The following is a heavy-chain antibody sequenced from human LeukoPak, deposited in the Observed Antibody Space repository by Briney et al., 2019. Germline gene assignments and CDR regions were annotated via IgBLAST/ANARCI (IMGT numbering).Heavy chain of an antibody. D-gene: IGHD2-8*01. V-gene: IGHV3-21*01. CDR2: ISSTGSTI. J-gene: IGHJ6*02. CDR1: GFTFSSYS. Sequence: GGSLRLSCAASGFTFSSYSMNWVRQAPGKGLEWVSAISSTGSTIFYADSLKGRFTISRDNAKNSLYLQMTSLRAEDTAVYYLARPGPATTNPHRMDGRGPGTTVTGSS. CDR3: ARPGPATTNPHRMDG.